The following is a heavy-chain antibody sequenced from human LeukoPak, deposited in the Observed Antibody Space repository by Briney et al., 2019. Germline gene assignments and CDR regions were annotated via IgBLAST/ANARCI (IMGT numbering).Heavy chain of an antibody. CDR1: GFTFSSYA. D-gene: IGHD3-10*01. V-gene: IGHV3-23*01. CDR3: AKAGGYYGSGSPDYFDH. Sequence: GGSLRLSCAASGFTFSSYAMTWVRQASGKGLEWVSSLSGSGVNIFYADSVKGRFTISRDNSQNTVFLQMNSLRDEDTAVYFCAKAGGYYGSGSPDYFDHWGQGTPVTVSS. CDR2: LSGSGVNI. J-gene: IGHJ4*02.